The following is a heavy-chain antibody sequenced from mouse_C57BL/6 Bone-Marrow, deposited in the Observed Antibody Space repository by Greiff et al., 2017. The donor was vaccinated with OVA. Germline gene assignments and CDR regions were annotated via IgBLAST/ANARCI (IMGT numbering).Heavy chain of an antibody. CDR2: IDPANGNT. Sequence: VQLKQSVAELVRPGASVKLSCTASGFNIKNTYMHWVKQRPEQGLEWIGRIDPANGNTKYAPKFQGKATITADTSSNTAYLQLSSLTSEDTAIYYCAGLRLRRASYFDDWGQGTTRTVSS. CDR1: GFNIKNTY. CDR3: AGLRLRRASYFDD. J-gene: IGHJ2*01. V-gene: IGHV14-3*01. D-gene: IGHD3-2*02.